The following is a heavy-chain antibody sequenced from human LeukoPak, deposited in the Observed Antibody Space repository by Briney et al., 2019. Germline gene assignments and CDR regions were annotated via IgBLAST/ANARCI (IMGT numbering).Heavy chain of an antibody. CDR2: ISGSGGST. CDR1: GFTFSSYG. D-gene: IGHD3-10*01. Sequence: GSLRLSCAASGFTFSSYGMSWVRQAPGKGLEWVSAISGSGGSTYYADSVKGRFAISRDTSKNTLYLQMNSLRAEDTAVYYCAKVGPSLVRGLIRGGARYYYNYMDVWGKGTTVTISS. J-gene: IGHJ6*03. V-gene: IGHV3-23*01. CDR3: AKVGPSLVRGLIRGGARYYYNYMDV.